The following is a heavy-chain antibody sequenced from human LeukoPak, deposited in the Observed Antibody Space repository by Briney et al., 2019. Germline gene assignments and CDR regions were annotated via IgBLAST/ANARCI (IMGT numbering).Heavy chain of an antibody. D-gene: IGHD3-22*01. CDR3: ARKTKYYYDSSGYYDYYYGMDV. J-gene: IGHJ6*02. V-gene: IGHV1-18*01. CDR1: GYTFTSYG. CDR2: ISAYNGNT. Sequence: GASVKVSCKASGYTFTSYGISWVRQAPGQGLEWMGWISAYNGNTNYAQKLQGRVTMTTDTSTSTAYMELRSLRSDDTAVYYCARKTKYYYDSSGYYDYYYGMDVWGQGTTVTVSS.